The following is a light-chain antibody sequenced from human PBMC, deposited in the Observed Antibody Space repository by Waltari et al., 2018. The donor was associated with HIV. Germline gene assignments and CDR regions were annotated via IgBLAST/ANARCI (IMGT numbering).Light chain of an antibody. CDR1: NDVGTFTY. CDR3: SSYTGHIAL. J-gene: IGLJ2*01. Sequence: QSALTQPASVSGSPGQSITISCSNDVGTFTYVSWYQQHPGQAPKVIIYDVNNRPSGVSNRFSGSKSGMTASLTISGLRIEDEADYYCSSYTGHIALFGGGTKLTVL. CDR2: DVN. V-gene: IGLV2-14*03.